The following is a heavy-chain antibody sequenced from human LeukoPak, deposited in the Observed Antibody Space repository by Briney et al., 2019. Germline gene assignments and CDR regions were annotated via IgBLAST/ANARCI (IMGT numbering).Heavy chain of an antibody. CDR3: AKDIGRAMRYYYYMDV. CDR1: GFTFDDYA. V-gene: IGHV3-9*01. CDR2: ISWNSGSR. D-gene: IGHD2-2*01. J-gene: IGHJ6*03. Sequence: GRSLRLSCAAAGFTFDDYAMHWDRQAPGKGLEWVSGISWNSGSRGYADSVKGRFTISRDNAKNSLYLQMNSLRAEDTALYYCAKDIGRAMRYYYYMDVWGKGTTVTISS.